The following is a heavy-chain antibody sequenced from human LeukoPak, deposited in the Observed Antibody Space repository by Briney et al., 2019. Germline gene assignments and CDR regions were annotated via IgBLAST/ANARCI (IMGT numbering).Heavy chain of an antibody. CDR1: GFTVSSNY. D-gene: IGHD5-12*01. CDR3: ARGGSFYYYYGMDV. CDR2: IYSGCST. V-gene: IGHV3-53*04. J-gene: IGHJ6*02. Sequence: GGSLRLSCAASGFTVSSNYMSWVRQAPGKGLEWVSVIYSGCSTYYADSVKGRFTISRHNSKNTLYLQMDSLRAEDTAVYYCARGGSFYYYYGMDVWGQGTTVTVSS.